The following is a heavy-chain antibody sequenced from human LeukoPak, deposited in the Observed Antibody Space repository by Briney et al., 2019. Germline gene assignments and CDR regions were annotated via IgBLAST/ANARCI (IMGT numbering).Heavy chain of an antibody. J-gene: IGHJ4*02. V-gene: IGHV3-21*01. Sequence: GGALRLSCAHSGFSFSRCSLQWLRQAPGKGLEWVSSISSSGSHMYYADSVKGRFTISRDNAKNSLYLQMNSLRAEDTAVYYCARLAFGGVIGFDYWGQGTLVTVSS. CDR2: ISSSGSHM. CDR3: ARLAFGGVIGFDY. CDR1: GFSFSRCS. D-gene: IGHD3-16*02.